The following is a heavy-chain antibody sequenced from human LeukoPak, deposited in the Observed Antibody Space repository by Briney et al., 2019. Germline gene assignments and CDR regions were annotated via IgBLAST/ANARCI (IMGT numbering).Heavy chain of an antibody. J-gene: IGHJ6*02. CDR2: ISSSGSTI. CDR3: ARGQHCSGGSCYSGTDYYGMDV. D-gene: IGHD2-15*01. Sequence: GGSLRLSCAASGFTFSDHYMSWIRQAPGKGLEWVSYISSSGSTIYYADSVKGRFTISRDNAKNSLYLQMNSLRAEDTAVYYCARGQHCSGGSCYSGTDYYGMDVWGQGTTVTVSS. CDR1: GFTFSDHY. V-gene: IGHV3-11*01.